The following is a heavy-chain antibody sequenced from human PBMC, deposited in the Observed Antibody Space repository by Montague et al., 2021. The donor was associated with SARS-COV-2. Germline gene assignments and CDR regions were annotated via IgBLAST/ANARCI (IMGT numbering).Heavy chain of an antibody. J-gene: IGHJ4*02. CDR1: GGSVNSTNW. D-gene: IGHD5-12*01. Sequence: SGTLSLTCTVSGGSVNSTNWWSWVRQPPGKGLEWIAEIYRTGGTMFNPSFRSRVTLSIDRSKNLFSLNLTSVTVADTAVYYCARTGAYDHFDYWGPGTLVIVSS. V-gene: IGHV4-4*02. CDR3: ARTGAYDHFDY. CDR2: IYRTGGT.